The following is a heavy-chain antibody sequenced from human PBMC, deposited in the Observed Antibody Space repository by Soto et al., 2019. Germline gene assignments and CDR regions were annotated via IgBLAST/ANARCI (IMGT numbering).Heavy chain of an antibody. Sequence: QVQLQESGPGLVKPSQTLSLTCTVSGGSISSGGYYWTWIRQHPGKGLEWIGYISYSGSTYYIPSLKSRVSISIDTSQNHFSLKLSSVTAEDTAGYYCARDPHGDYERYFDLWGRGTLVTVSS. V-gene: IGHV4-31*03. J-gene: IGHJ2*01. CDR3: ARDPHGDYERYFDL. D-gene: IGHD4-17*01. CDR2: ISYSGST. CDR1: GGSISSGGYY.